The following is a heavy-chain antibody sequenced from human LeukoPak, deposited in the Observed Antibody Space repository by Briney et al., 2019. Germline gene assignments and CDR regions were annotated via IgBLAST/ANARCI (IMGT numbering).Heavy chain of an antibody. CDR1: GFTFSSYG. D-gene: IGHD3-10*01. CDR3: AMGVRGVITLFGGMDV. J-gene: IGHJ6*04. V-gene: IGHV3-30*02. Sequence: GGSLRLSCAASGFTFSSYGMHWVRQAPGKGLEWVAFIRYDGSNKYYADSVKGRFTISRDNSKNTLYLQMNSLRAEDTAVYYCAMGVRGVITLFGGMDVWGKGTTVTVSS. CDR2: IRYDGSNK.